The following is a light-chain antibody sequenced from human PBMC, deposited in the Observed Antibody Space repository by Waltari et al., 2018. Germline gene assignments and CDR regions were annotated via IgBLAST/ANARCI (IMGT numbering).Light chain of an antibody. V-gene: IGKV1-8*01. CDR1: QGISSY. Sequence: SSLSASTGDRVTITCRASQGISSYLAWYQQKPGKAPKLLIYAASTLQSGVPSRFSGSGSGTDFTLTISCLQSEDFATYYCQQYYSYPITFGQGTRLEIK. J-gene: IGKJ5*01. CDR2: AAS. CDR3: QQYYSYPIT.